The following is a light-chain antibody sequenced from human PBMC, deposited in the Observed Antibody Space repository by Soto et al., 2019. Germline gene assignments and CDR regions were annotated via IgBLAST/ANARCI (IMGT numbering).Light chain of an antibody. V-gene: IGLV2-18*01. CDR1: STDFVGYNR. J-gene: IGLJ1*01. CDR2: EVS. CDR3: SLDTSENAYV. Sequence: QSVLTQPPSVSGAPGQSVTISCTGTSTDFVGYNRVPWYQQPPGTAPKLMIYEVSKRPSGVPDRFSGAKSGNTASLTISGLQAADEADYYCSLDTSENAYVFGTGTKVTVL.